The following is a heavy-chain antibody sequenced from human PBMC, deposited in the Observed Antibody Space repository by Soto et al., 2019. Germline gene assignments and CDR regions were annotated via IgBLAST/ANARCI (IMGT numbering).Heavy chain of an antibody. D-gene: IGHD3-16*01. Sequence: QGQLEQSGAEVRKPGSSVKVSCKASGGSFSSYAISWVRQAPGQGLEWMGGIVPVLGTANTAQKFQGRVAFSTVASTATAYMKLSSLRSEYTTGYYCARNSPGGGYYYGMDVWGQGTTVIVSS. V-gene: IGHV1-69*01. J-gene: IGHJ6*02. CDR2: IVPVLGTA. CDR1: GGSFSSYA. CDR3: ARNSPGGGYYYGMDV.